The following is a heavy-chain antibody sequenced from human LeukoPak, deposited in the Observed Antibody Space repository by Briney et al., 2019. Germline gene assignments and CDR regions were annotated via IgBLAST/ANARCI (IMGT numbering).Heavy chain of an antibody. CDR1: GYTSTSYG. CDR3: ARSNCSGGNCYTLYYGYGYEPFDY. CDR2: ISAYNGNT. Sequence: GASVKVSCKASGYTSTSYGISWVRQAPGQGLEWMGWISAYNGNTNYAQKLQGRVTMTTDTSTSTAYMELRSLRSDDTAVYYCARSNCSGGNCYTLYYGYGYEPFDYWGRGTLVTVSS. J-gene: IGHJ4*02. D-gene: IGHD2-15*01. V-gene: IGHV1-18*01.